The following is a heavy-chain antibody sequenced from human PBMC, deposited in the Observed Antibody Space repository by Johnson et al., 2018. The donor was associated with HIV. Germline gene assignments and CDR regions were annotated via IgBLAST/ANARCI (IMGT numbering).Heavy chain of an antibody. CDR1: GFTFSSYA. CDR2: ISYDGSNK. J-gene: IGHJ3*02. V-gene: IGHV3-30*04. CDR3: ARDESGSSWAFDI. D-gene: IGHD6-13*01. Sequence: QVLLVESGGGVVQPGRSLRLSCAASGFTFSSYAMHWVRQAPGKGLEWVAVISYDGSNKYYADSVKGRFTISRDNAKNSLFLQMNSLRAEDTALYYCARDESGSSWAFDIWGQGTMVTVSS.